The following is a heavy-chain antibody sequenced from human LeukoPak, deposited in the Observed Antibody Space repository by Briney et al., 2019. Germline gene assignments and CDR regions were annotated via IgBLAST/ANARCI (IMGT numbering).Heavy chain of an antibody. J-gene: IGHJ5*02. D-gene: IGHD4-17*01. V-gene: IGHV4-4*09. CDR1: RGSISSYY. Sequence: SETLSLTPTLSRGSISSYYRSCIREPPGQELEWIGYIYPSGRTNYNPCLKCRVTISVDTSKNQLSLKLSSVPAADTGVYYCARRMTSGDPNNSWFDPWGQGTLVSVSS. CDR3: ARRMTSGDPNNSWFDP. CDR2: IYPSGRT.